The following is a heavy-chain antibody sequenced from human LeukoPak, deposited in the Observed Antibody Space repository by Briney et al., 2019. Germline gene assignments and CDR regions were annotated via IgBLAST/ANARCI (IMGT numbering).Heavy chain of an antibody. CDR2: IRGSGGST. D-gene: IGHD5-18*01. Sequence: GGSLRLSCAASGFTFSSYAMSWVRQAPGKGLEWVSAIRGSGGSTYYADSVKGRFTISRDNSKNTLYLQMNSLRAEDTAVYYCAKRDRDTDDAFDIWGQGTMVTVSS. J-gene: IGHJ3*02. CDR3: AKRDRDTDDAFDI. V-gene: IGHV3-23*01. CDR1: GFTFSSYA.